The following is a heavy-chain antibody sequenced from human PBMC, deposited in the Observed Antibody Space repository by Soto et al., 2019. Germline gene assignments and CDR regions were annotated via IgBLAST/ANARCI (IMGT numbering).Heavy chain of an antibody. J-gene: IGHJ6*04. CDR2: IYYSGST. V-gene: IGHV4-39*01. D-gene: IGHD3-22*01. CDR1: GGSISSSSYY. CDR3: ARHRDDSSGYYRYYYYGMDV. Sequence: SETLSLTCTVSGGSISSSSYYWGWIRQPPGKGLEWIGSIYYSGSTYYNPSLKSRVTISVDTSKNQFSLKLSSVTAADTAVYYCARHRDDSSGYYRYYYYGMDVWGKGTTVTVSS.